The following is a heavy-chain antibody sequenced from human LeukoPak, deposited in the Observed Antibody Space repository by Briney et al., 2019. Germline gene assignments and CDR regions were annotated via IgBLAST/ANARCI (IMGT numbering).Heavy chain of an antibody. Sequence: PGGSLRLSCAASGFTFSNAWMSWVRQAPGQGLEWVGRIKSKTDGGTTDYAAPVKGRFTISRDDSKNTLYLQMNSLKTEDTAVYYCTTLYGSGIGGRPPFDIWGQGTMVTVSS. CDR1: GFTFSNAW. CDR2: IKSKTDGGTT. CDR3: TTLYGSGIGGRPPFDI. V-gene: IGHV3-15*01. D-gene: IGHD3-10*01. J-gene: IGHJ3*02.